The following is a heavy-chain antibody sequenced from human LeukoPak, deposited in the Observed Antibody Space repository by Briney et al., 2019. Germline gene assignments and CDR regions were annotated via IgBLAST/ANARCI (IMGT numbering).Heavy chain of an antibody. V-gene: IGHV3-7*01. CDR3: VRGGYSSFDY. CDR1: LFIFITSL. CDR2: IKQDGGQK. D-gene: IGHD3-16*01. J-gene: IGHJ4*02. Sequence: PRGSLRLSCVASLFIFITSLIRGVRPPPRRGGDWVAKIKQDGGQKHNLHSPKGRFTLSRDNSKKPLSLQINNLGAQDTAWYYWVRGGYSSFDYWGQGTLVTVSS.